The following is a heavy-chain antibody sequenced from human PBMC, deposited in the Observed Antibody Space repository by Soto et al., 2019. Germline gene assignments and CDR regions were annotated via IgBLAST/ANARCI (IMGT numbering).Heavy chain of an antibody. D-gene: IGHD3-3*01. V-gene: IGHV4-30-4*01. CDR2: LSYTGNSYNP. Sequence: QVQLQESGRGLEKASQHLSLTWTVSGASISGSDHYWSWIRQPPGKGLEWIGHLSYTGNSYNPYYNPSHQRRPIMSLATTTNQYSLNMPSMTAADTAVDFCARSGHSLLDYWGQGALVSVSS. CDR1: GASISGSDHY. CDR3: ARSGHSLLDY. J-gene: IGHJ4*02.